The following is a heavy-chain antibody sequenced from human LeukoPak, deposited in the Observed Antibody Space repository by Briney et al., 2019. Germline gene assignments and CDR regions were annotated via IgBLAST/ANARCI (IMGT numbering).Heavy chain of an antibody. J-gene: IGHJ6*03. CDR3: ARDLIPATLYYYCYYMDV. CDR1: GYTLTVSY. Sequence: GASVKVSSKHSGYTLTVSYMHSVRHAPGPGREWMGWINHISGAINYAQKFQGKVTMTRDTSISTAYMELSRLRSDDTAVYYCARDLIPATLYYYCYYMDVWGKGTTVTVSS. CDR2: INHISGAI. D-gene: IGHD3-16*01. V-gene: IGHV1-2*02.